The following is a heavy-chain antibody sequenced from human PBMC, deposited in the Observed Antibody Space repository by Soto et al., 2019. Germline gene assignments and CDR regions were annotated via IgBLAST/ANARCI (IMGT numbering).Heavy chain of an antibody. J-gene: IGHJ4*02. CDR3: ARRTSGGYEYFDS. CDR1: GFTFSNYN. D-gene: IGHD1-26*01. V-gene: IGHV3-48*02. CDR2: ITSSSTTI. Sequence: EVQLVESGGGLVQPGGTLRLSCAASGFTFSNYNMNWVRQAPGKGLEWVSYITSSSTTIYYIESVKGRFTISRDNAKNSLYLQMNSLRDEDSAVYYCARRTSGGYEYFDSWGQGTLVTVSS.